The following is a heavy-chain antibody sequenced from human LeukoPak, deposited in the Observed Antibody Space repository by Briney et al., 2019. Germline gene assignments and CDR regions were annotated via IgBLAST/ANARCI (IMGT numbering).Heavy chain of an antibody. V-gene: IGHV3-9*03. CDR1: GFTFDDYA. D-gene: IGHD3-22*01. CDR3: AKDGTRYDSSGYYSHLDY. CDR2: ISWNSGSI. Sequence: GRSLRLSCAASGFTFDDYAMHWARQAPGKGLEWVSGISWNSGSIGYADSVKGRFTISRDNAKNSLYLQMNSLRAEDMALYYCAKDGTRYDSSGYYSHLDYWGQGRLVTVSS. J-gene: IGHJ4*02.